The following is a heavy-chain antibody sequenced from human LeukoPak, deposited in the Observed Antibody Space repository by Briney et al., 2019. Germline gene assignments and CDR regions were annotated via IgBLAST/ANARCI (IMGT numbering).Heavy chain of an antibody. D-gene: IGHD3-3*01. CDR3: ARGFLEWSLGWFDP. Sequence: SETLSLTCAVYGGSFSGYYWSWIRQPPGKGLEWIGEINHSGSTNYNPSLKGRVTISVDTSKNQFSLKLSSVTAADTAVYYCARGFLEWSLGWFDPWGQGTLVTVSS. V-gene: IGHV4-34*01. J-gene: IGHJ5*02. CDR1: GGSFSGYY. CDR2: INHSGST.